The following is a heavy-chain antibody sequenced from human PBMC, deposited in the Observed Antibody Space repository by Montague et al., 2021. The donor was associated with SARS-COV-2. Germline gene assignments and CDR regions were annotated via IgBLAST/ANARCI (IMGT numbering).Heavy chain of an antibody. Sequence: SETLSLTCAVYGGSFSGYYWTWIRQSPEKGLEWIAEINHSGTTNYNFNPSLRSRVTISVDTSKSQFSLELSSVTAADTGVYYCARWDPQTLTLIGLRGKSASDYWGQGTLVTVSS. CDR2: INHSGTT. D-gene: IGHD4-23*01. CDR1: GGSFSGYY. V-gene: IGHV4-34*01. J-gene: IGHJ4*02. CDR3: ARWDPQTLTLIGLRGKSASDY.